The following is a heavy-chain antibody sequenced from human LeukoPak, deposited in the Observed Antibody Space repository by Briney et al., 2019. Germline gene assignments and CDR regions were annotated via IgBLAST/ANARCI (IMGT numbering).Heavy chain of an antibody. CDR3: ARGWIGNDYYYGMDV. D-gene: IGHD2-2*03. V-gene: IGHV1-2*02. CDR2: INPNSGDT. J-gene: IGHJ6*02. CDR1: GYSFTHYY. Sequence: ASVTVSCKASGYSFTHYYMHWVRQAPGQGLGWMGWINPNSGDTDYAQKFQGRVTMTRDTSVSTAYMELRRLRSDDTAVYYCARGWIGNDYYYGMDVWGQGTTVTVSS.